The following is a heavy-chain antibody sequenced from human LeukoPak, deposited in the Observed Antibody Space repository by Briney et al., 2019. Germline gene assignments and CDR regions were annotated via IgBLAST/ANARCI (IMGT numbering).Heavy chain of an antibody. CDR1: GGSISSSSYY. CDR3: AYLNYYDSSGYYQYYYYYYYMDV. D-gene: IGHD3-22*01. V-gene: IGHV4-39*05. Sequence: SETPSLTCTVSGGSISSSSYYWGWIRHPPGKGLEWIGSIYYSGSTYYNPSLKSLVTISVDTSKNQFSLKLSSVTAADTAVYYCAYLNYYDSSGYYQYYYYYYYMDVWGKGTTVTVSS. J-gene: IGHJ6*03. CDR2: IYYSGST.